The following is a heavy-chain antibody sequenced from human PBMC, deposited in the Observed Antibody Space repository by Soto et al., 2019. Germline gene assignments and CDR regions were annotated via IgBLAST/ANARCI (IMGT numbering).Heavy chain of an antibody. CDR1: GGSFSGYY. D-gene: IGHD3-3*01. CDR3: ARTPSYDLPILPWFDP. CDR2: INHSGST. Sequence: SETLSLTCAVYGGSFSGYYWSWIRQPPGKGLEWIGEINHSGSTNYNPSLKSRATISVDTSKNQFSLKLSSVTAADTAVYYCARTPSYDLPILPWFDPWGQGTLVTVSS. J-gene: IGHJ5*02. V-gene: IGHV4-34*01.